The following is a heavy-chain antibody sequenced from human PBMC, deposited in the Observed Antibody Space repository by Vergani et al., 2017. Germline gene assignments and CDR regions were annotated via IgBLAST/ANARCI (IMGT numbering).Heavy chain of an antibody. Sequence: QVQLVESGGGVVKPGRSLRLSCAASGFTFSSYAMHWVRQAPGEGLEWVAVISYDGSNKYSADSVKGRFTISRDNAKNTLYLQMNSLRAEDTAVYYCARAYGIWTGYHDYWGQGTLVTVSS. D-gene: IGHD3-9*01. V-gene: IGHV3-30-3*01. J-gene: IGHJ4*02. CDR3: ARAYGIWTGYHDY. CDR2: ISYDGSNK. CDR1: GFTFSSYA.